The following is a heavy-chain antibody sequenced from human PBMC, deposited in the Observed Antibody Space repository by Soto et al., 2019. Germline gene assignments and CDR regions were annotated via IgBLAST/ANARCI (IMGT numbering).Heavy chain of an antibody. CDR2: ISHDGINK. V-gene: IGHV3-30*18. J-gene: IGHJ4*02. Sequence: PGGSLRLSCAASGFTFTNYGLHWVRQAPGKGLEWVAVISHDGINKYYEDSVKGRFTISRDTSKNTLYLQMNSLRPEDTAVYFCAKDRGYEILDSWGQGTQVIVSS. CDR3: AKDRGYEILDS. D-gene: IGHD5-12*01. CDR1: GFTFTNYG.